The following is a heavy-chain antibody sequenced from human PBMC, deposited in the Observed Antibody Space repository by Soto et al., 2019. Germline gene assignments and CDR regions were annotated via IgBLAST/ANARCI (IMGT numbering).Heavy chain of an antibody. CDR2: IIPLFGTA. D-gene: IGHD5-12*01. Sequence: SVKVSCKASGGTFSKYAINWVRQAPGQGLEWMGGIIPLFGTANYAQKFQGRVTITADEPTSTAYLDLSSLRSEDTAVYYCARPVEMATISRSYLFYWGQGTLVTVSS. J-gene: IGHJ4*02. CDR3: ARPVEMATISRSYLFY. CDR1: GGTFSKYA. V-gene: IGHV1-69*13.